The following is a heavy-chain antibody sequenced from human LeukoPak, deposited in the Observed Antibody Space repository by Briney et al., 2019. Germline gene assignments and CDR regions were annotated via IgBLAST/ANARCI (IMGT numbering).Heavy chain of an antibody. Sequence: GGSLRLSCAASGFTFSSYAMTWVRQAPGKGLEWVSVTSESGDNTYYGDSVKGRFTVSRDNSKNTLYLQMNSLRAEDTAIYYCARIAANDYWGQGTLVTVSS. V-gene: IGHV3-23*01. CDR1: GFTFSSYA. CDR2: TSESGDNT. D-gene: IGHD6-6*01. CDR3: ARIAANDY. J-gene: IGHJ4*02.